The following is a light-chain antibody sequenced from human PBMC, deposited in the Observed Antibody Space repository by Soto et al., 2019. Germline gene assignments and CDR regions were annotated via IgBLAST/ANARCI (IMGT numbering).Light chain of an antibody. V-gene: IGKV3-20*01. CDR2: GVS. CDR1: QSLSSNY. CDR3: QQYVSAPIT. J-gene: IGKJ5*01. Sequence: EIVLTQSPGTLSLSPGERATLSSRASQSLSSNYLAWYQQKPGQAPRILIYGVSSRATGVPVSFSGSGSGTDFTLTISRLEPEDFAVYYCQQYVSAPITFGQGTRLEIK.